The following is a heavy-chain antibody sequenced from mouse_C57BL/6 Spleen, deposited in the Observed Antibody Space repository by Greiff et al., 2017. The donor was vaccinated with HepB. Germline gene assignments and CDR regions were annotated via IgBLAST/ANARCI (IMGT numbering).Heavy chain of an antibody. Sequence: VKLQESGAELARPGASVKMSCKASGYTFTSYTMHWVKQRPGQGLEWIGYINPSSGYTKYNQKFKDKATLTADKSSSTAYMQLSSLTSEDSAVYYCARGTTPVGAYWGQGTLVTVSA. CDR2: INPSSGYT. D-gene: IGHD1-1*01. CDR3: ARGTTPVGAY. V-gene: IGHV1-4*01. CDR1: GYTFTSYT. J-gene: IGHJ3*01.